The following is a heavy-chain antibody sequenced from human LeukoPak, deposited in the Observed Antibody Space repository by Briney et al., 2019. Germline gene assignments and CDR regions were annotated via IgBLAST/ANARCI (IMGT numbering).Heavy chain of an antibody. CDR2: INCVSGNT. V-gene: IGHV1-3*01. CDR1: GYTFTSYG. CDR3: AREPEYNWNGYADY. Sequence: ASVKVSCKAAGYTFTSYGIHWVRQAPGQGLEWMGWINCVSGNTKYSQKFQGRVTITRDTSATTAYMELSSLRSEDTAAYYCAREPEYNWNGYADYWGQGTLVTVSS. D-gene: IGHD1-20*01. J-gene: IGHJ4*02.